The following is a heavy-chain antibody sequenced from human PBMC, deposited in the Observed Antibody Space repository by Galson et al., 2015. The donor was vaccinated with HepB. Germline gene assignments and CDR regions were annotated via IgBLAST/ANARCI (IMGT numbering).Heavy chain of an antibody. CDR3: ARATGVFDY. D-gene: IGHD7-27*01. J-gene: IGHJ4*02. CDR1: GDSVSSNSAA. V-gene: IGHV6-1*01. Sequence: CAISGDSVSSNSAAWNWIRRSPSRGREWLGRTYYRSAWFNEYALSVKSRITINPDTSKNQFSLQLNSVTPEDTAVYYCARATGVFDYWGQGTLVTVSS. CDR2: TYYRSAWFN.